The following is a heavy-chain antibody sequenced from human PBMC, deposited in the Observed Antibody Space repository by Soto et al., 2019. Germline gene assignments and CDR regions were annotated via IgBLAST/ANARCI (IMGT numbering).Heavy chain of an antibody. D-gene: IGHD4-17*01. V-gene: IGHV4-59*08. CDR1: GGSISSYY. J-gene: IGHJ4*02. Sequence: SETLSLTCTVSGGSISSYYWSWIRQPPGKGLEWIGYIYYSGSTNYNPSLKSRVTISVDTSKNQFSLKLSSVTAADTAVYYCARHYHDYGDHASVWGQGTLVTVSS. CDR3: ARHYHDYGDHASV. CDR2: IYYSGST.